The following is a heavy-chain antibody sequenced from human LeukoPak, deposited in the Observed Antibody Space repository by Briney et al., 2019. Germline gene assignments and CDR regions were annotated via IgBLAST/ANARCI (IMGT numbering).Heavy chain of an antibody. CDR1: GFTVSNMY. CDR2: IYGDGRT. J-gene: IGHJ4*02. CDR3: AKEGLDSSGFYYDYFEY. D-gene: IGHD3-22*01. Sequence: GGSLRLSCAASGFTVSNMYMTWVRQAPGKGLEWVSLIYGDGRTSYADSVKGRCTISRDNSKNTLDLQVNSLRAEDTAVYYCAKEGLDSSGFYYDYFEYWGQGTLVTVSS. V-gene: IGHV3-53*01.